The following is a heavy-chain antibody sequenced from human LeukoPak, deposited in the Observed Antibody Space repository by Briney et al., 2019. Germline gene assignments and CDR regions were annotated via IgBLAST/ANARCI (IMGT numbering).Heavy chain of an antibody. D-gene: IGHD3-10*01. J-gene: IGHJ4*02. V-gene: IGHV3-21*06. CDR1: GFTFSSYW. CDR2: ISGSSATI. CDR3: ARQSGGIDY. Sequence: GGSLRLSCAASGFTFSSYWMSWVRQAPGKGLEWVSYISGSSATITYADSLKGRITISRDNAKNSLYLQMNSLREEDTAVYYCARQSGGIDYWGLGTLVTVSA.